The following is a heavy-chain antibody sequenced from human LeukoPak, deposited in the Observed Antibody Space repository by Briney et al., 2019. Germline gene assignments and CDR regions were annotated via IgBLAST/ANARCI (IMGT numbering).Heavy chain of an antibody. V-gene: IGHV1-2*02. CDR3: ARVRAVAGPVKP. Sequence: ASVKVSCKASGYTFTGYYMHWVRQAPGQGLEWMEWINPNSGGTNYAQKFQGRVTMTRDTSISTAYMELSRLRSDDTAVYYCARVRAVAGPVKPWGQGTLVTVSS. J-gene: IGHJ5*02. D-gene: IGHD6-19*01. CDR2: INPNSGGT. CDR1: GYTFTGYY.